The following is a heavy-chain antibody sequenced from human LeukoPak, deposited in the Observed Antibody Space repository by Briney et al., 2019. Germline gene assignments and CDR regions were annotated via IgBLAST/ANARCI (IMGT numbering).Heavy chain of an antibody. CDR2: IFSDGST. J-gene: IGHJ4*02. D-gene: IGHD6-13*01. Sequence: TGGSLRLSCAASGFTVSSNYMSWVRQAPGKGLEWVSVIFSDGSTYYADSVKGRFTISRDYSKNTLYLQMNSLRAEDTAVYYCARSYMAAAEFHYWGQGTPVTVSS. V-gene: IGHV3-66*01. CDR3: ARSYMAAAEFHY. CDR1: GFTVSSNY.